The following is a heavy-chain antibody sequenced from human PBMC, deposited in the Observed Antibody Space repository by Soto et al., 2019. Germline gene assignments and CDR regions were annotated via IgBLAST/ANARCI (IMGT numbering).Heavy chain of an antibody. D-gene: IGHD2-15*01. J-gene: IGHJ1*01. CDR3: AREDNCSDGICYSEYFQR. CDR2: VNPSGGST. Sequence: ASVKVSCKASGYIFTAYSMHWVRQAPGQGLEWMGVVNPSGGSTNYAQKFQGRITMTRDTPTSTVYMDLSSLTSEDTAVYYCAREDNCSDGICYSEYFQRWGQGTLVTVSS. V-gene: IGHV1-46*01. CDR1: GYIFTAYS.